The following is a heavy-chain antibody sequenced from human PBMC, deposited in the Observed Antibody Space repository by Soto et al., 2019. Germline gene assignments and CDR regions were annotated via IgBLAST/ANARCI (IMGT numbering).Heavy chain of an antibody. Sequence: GASVKVSCKASGYTFTTYSMHWVRQTPGHGLEWMGVINPRGGRTSYAQKFQGRVTMTRDTSTSTVHMELSNLRSEDTAVYFCARDGGYDVLTGYYILLYYLDNWGLGTLVTVSS. CDR1: GYTFTTYS. CDR3: ARDGGYDVLTGYYILLYYLDN. CDR2: INPRGGRT. J-gene: IGHJ4*02. D-gene: IGHD3-9*01. V-gene: IGHV1-46*01.